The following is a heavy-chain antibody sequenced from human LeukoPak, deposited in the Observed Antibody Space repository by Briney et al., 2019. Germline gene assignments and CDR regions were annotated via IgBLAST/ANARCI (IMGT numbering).Heavy chain of an antibody. V-gene: IGHV4-61*02. D-gene: IGHD3-22*01. CDR3: AGVGGYYRVDY. Sequence: SETLSLTCTVSGGSISSGSYYWSWIRQPAGKGLEWIGRIYTSGSTNYNPSLKSRVTISVDTSKNQFSLKLSSVTAADTAVYYCAGVGGYYRVDYWGQGTLVTVSS. CDR1: GGSISSGSYY. CDR2: IYTSGST. J-gene: IGHJ4*02.